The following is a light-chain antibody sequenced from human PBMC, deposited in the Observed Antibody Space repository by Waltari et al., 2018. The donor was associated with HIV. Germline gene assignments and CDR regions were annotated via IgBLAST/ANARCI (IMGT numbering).Light chain of an antibody. Sequence: DIQMTQSPSPLSASVGDTVVISCRASQSITYFLNWYQLKPGKAPALLLSGASSLQSGVPSRFVGSGSGTDFTLTIKNLQPGDFATYFCQQSDSFPYTFGPGTKLDI. V-gene: IGKV1-39*01. CDR3: QQSDSFPYT. CDR2: GAS. CDR1: QSITYF. J-gene: IGKJ2*01.